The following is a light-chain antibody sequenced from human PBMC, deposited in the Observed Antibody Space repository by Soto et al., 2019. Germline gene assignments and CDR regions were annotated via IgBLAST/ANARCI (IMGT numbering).Light chain of an antibody. V-gene: IGLV1-40*01. CDR3: QSYASSMSGLV. CDR2: GNS. Sequence: QSVLTQPPSVSGAPGQRVTISCTGSSSNIGAGYDVHWYQQLPGTAPKLLLYGNSNRTSGVPDRFSVSKSGTSASLAITGLQAEDEADYDCQSYASSMSGLVFGGGTKLTVL. CDR1: SSNIGAGYD. J-gene: IGLJ3*02.